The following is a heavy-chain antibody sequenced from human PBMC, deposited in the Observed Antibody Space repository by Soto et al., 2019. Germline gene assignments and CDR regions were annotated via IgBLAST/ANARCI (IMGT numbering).Heavy chain of an antibody. D-gene: IGHD2-2*01. CDR2: IIPILGIA. CDR3: ARGPIVVVPAYYYMDV. CDR1: GGTFSSYT. Sequence: QVQLVQSGAEVKKPGSSVKVSCKASGGTFSSYTISWVRQAPGQGLEWMGRIIPILGIANYAQKFQGRVTITADKSTSTAYMELSSLRSEDTAMYYCARGPIVVVPAYYYMDVWGKGTTVTVSS. V-gene: IGHV1-69*02. J-gene: IGHJ6*03.